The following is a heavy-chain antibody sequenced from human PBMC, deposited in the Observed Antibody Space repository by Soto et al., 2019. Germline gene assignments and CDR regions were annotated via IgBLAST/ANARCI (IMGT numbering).Heavy chain of an antibody. D-gene: IGHD4-4*01. Sequence: QVQLVQSGAEVKEPGASVKVSCMASGSTFTNYGFSWVRQAPGQGLEWMGWVNAYTGDTNYAQQLQGRVTMTTDTSTSTAYMELRSLRSDDTAVYYCARGGYINYVDYWGQGTLVTVSS. J-gene: IGHJ4*02. CDR2: VNAYTGDT. CDR3: ARGGYINYVDY. CDR1: GSTFTNYG. V-gene: IGHV1-18*01.